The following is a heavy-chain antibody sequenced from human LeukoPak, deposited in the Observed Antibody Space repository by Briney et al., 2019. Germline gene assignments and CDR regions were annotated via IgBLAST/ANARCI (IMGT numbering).Heavy chain of an antibody. Sequence: GGSLRLSCAASGFTFSSYAMHWVRQAPGKGLEGVAVIKYDGSNKYYADSVKGRFTISRDNSKNTLYLQMNSLRAEDTAVYYCARDLGYCSSTSCNDYWGQGTLVTVSS. V-gene: IGHV3-30*04. J-gene: IGHJ4*02. CDR2: IKYDGSNK. CDR3: ARDLGYCSSTSCNDY. D-gene: IGHD2-2*01. CDR1: GFTFSSYA.